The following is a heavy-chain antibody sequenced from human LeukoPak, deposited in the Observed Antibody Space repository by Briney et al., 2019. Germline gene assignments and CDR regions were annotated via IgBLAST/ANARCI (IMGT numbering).Heavy chain of an antibody. CDR3: ARGPQGYCSGGSCYYFDY. Sequence: SVKVSCKASGGTFSSYAISWVRQAPGQGLEWMGGIIPIFGTANYAQKFQGRVTITADKSTSTAYMELSSLRSEDTAVYYCARGPQGYCSGGSCYYFDYWGQGTLVTVSS. CDR2: IIPIFGTA. V-gene: IGHV1-69*06. D-gene: IGHD2-15*01. CDR1: GGTFSSYA. J-gene: IGHJ4*02.